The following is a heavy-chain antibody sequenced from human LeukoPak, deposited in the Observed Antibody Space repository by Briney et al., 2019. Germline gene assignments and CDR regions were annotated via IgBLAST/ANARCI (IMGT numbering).Heavy chain of an antibody. Sequence: GGSLRLSCAASGFTFSNYWMSWARQAPGKGLEWVSSISSSSSYIYYADSVKGRFTISRDNAKNSLFLQMNSLRAEDTAVYYCARVLRYCSGGNCYSGGLGYMDVWGKGTTVTISS. J-gene: IGHJ6*03. CDR1: GFTFSNYW. D-gene: IGHD2-15*01. CDR3: ARVLRYCSGGNCYSGGLGYMDV. CDR2: ISSSSSYI. V-gene: IGHV3-21*04.